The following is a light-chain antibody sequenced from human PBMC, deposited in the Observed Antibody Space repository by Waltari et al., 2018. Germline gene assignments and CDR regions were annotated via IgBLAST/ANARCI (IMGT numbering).Light chain of an antibody. V-gene: IGKV1-NL1*01. CDR3: QQYFFTPYT. CDR2: VAS. Sequence: DIQMTQSPSSLSAYVGDRVTITCRECQGIRNSLAWYQQKAGKAPKLLLSVASRLQRGVPSRFTGSGYGTDYTLTISSLQPEDFATYYCQQYFFTPYTFGQGTKLEI. CDR1: QGIRNS. J-gene: IGKJ2*01.